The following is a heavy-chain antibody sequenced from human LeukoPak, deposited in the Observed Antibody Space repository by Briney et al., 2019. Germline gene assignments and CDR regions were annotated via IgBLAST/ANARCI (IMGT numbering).Heavy chain of an antibody. V-gene: IGHV3-23*01. J-gene: IGHJ4*02. CDR2: ISGSGGST. Sequence: PGGSLRLSCAASGFTFSSYAMSWVRQAPGKGLEWVSAISGSGGSTYYADSVKGRFTISRDNSKNTLYLQMNSLRAEDTAVYYCAKEGINCSGGSCYSYFDHWGQGTLVTVSS. CDR3: AKEGINCSGGSCYSYFDH. CDR1: GFTFSSYA. D-gene: IGHD2-15*01.